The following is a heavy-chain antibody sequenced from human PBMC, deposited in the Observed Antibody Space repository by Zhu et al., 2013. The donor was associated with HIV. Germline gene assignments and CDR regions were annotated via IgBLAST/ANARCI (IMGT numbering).Heavy chain of an antibody. CDR3: AREGGIAAISTGMDV. J-gene: IGHJ6*02. CDR2: ISVYNGHT. V-gene: IGHV1-18*01. Sequence: QVHLVQSGAEVKKPGASLKVSCKASSYSFTSHGISWVRQAPGQGLEWMGWISVYNGHTNYAQKFQGRVTLTADTSTSTAYMELRNLRSDDTAVYYCAREGGIAAISTGMDVWGQGTTVIVSS. CDR1: SYSFTSHG. D-gene: IGHD6-13*01.